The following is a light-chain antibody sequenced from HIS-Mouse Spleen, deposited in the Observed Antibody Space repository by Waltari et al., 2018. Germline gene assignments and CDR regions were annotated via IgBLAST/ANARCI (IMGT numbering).Light chain of an antibody. CDR2: EVS. Sequence: QSALTQPPSASGSPGQSVTISCTGTSSDGGGYNYVSWYQQHPVKAPKLRIYEVSKRPSGVADRFSGSKSGNTASLTVSGLQAEDEADYYCSSYAGSNNYVFGTGTKVTVL. J-gene: IGLJ1*01. CDR3: SSYAGSNNYV. V-gene: IGLV2-8*01. CDR1: SSDGGGYNY.